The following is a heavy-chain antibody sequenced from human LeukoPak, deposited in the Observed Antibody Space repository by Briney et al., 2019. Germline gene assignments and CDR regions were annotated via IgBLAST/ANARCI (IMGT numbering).Heavy chain of an antibody. J-gene: IGHJ6*03. CDR2: IYHSGST. D-gene: IGHD2-15*01. V-gene: IGHV4-59*01. Sequence: PSETLSLTCTVSGGSISSYYWSWIRQPPGKGLEWIGYIYHSGSTNYNPSLKSRATISEDTSKNQFSLKLSSVTAADTAVYYCARALAPGYCSGGSCSFEYYYMDVWGKGTTVTVSS. CDR3: ARALAPGYCSGGSCSFEYYYMDV. CDR1: GGSISSYY.